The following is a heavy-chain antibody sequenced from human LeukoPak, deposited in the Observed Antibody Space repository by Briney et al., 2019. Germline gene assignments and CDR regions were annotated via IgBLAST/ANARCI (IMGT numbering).Heavy chain of an antibody. D-gene: IGHD5-18*01. V-gene: IGHV5-51*01. Sequence: KLGESLKISCKGSGYSFTSYWIGWVRQMPGEGLEWMGIIYPCDSDTRYSPSFQGQITTADDKSISTAYLQWSRLKASDTAMYYCARSGYSYGSGAFDIWGQGTMVTVSS. CDR3: ARSGYSYGSGAFDI. J-gene: IGHJ3*02. CDR2: IYPCDSDT. CDR1: GYSFTSYW.